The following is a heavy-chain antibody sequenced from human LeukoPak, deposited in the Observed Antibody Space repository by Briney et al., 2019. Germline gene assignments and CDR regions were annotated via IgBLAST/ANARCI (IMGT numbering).Heavy chain of an antibody. CDR2: ISVYTGNT. V-gene: IGHV1-18*01. J-gene: IGHJ6*03. CDR1: GYTFNNYG. Sequence: ASVKVSCKASGYTFNNYGITWVRQAPGQGLEWMGWISVYTGNTNYAQKLQGRVTMTRNTSISTAYMELSSLRSEDTAVYYCARVVSRYSSGWYGDYYYYMDVWGKGTTVTISS. D-gene: IGHD6-19*01. CDR3: ARVVSRYSSGWYGDYYYYMDV.